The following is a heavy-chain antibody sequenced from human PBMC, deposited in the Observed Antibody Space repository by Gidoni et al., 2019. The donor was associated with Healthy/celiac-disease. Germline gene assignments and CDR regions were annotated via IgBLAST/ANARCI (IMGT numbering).Heavy chain of an antibody. J-gene: IGHJ4*02. Sequence: PGQGLEWMGWINTNTGNPTYAQGFTGRFVFSLDTSVSTAYLQISSLKAEDTAVYYCARVRDIVVVPALSNWGQGTLVTVSS. CDR3: ARVRDIVVVPALSN. V-gene: IGHV7-4-1*02. CDR2: INTNTGNP. D-gene: IGHD2-2*01.